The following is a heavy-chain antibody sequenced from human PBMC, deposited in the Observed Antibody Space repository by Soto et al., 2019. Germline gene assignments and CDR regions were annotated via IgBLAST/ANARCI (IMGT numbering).Heavy chain of an antibody. CDR1: GFTFTDYY. CDR3: ARRLQWQLRPLDS. D-gene: IGHD6-19*01. V-gene: IGHV3-11*01. Sequence: QVHLMESGGGLVKPGGSLRLSCEGSGFTFTDYYMTWIRQAPGKGLEWVAYINTLSTAIYYAGSVKGRFTISRDNAKNSLYLQMNGLRAEDTATYYCARRLQWQLRPLDSWGRGTLVTVSS. J-gene: IGHJ4*02. CDR2: INTLSTAI.